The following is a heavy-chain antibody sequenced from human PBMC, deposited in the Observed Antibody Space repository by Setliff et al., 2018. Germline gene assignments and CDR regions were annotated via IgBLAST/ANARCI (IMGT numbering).Heavy chain of an antibody. D-gene: IGHD3-22*01. Sequence: ASVKVSCKASGYTFTGYYMHWVRQAPGQGLEWMGWINPNSGGTNYAQKFQGWVTMTRDTSISTAYMELRSLRSDDTAVYYCARGALYYDSSGYYPDYWGQGTLVTVSS. CDR1: GYTFTGYY. J-gene: IGHJ4*02. V-gene: IGHV1-2*04. CDR3: ARGALYYDSSGYYPDY. CDR2: INPNSGGT.